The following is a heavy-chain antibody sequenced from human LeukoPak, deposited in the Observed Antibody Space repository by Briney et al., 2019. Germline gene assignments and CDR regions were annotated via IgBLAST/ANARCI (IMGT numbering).Heavy chain of an antibody. CDR1: GDSVSSNSAA. CDR2: TYYRSKWYT. D-gene: IGHD2-2*01. CDR3: ARDLCSSTSCHTYYYYYYMDV. V-gene: IGHV6-1*01. Sequence: SQTLSLTCAISGDSVSSNSAAWNWITQSPSRGLEWLGRTYYRSKWYTDYAVSVKSRITINPDTSKNQFSLQLNSVTPEDTAVYYCARDLCSSTSCHTYYYYYYMDVWGKGTTVTVSS. J-gene: IGHJ6*03.